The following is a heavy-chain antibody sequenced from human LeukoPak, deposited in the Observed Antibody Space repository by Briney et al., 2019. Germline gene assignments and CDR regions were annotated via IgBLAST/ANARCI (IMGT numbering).Heavy chain of an antibody. J-gene: IGHJ4*02. V-gene: IGHV3-23*01. D-gene: IGHD3-16*01. CDR3: AKGKGDTGGSFDY. CDR2: ISCSGGST. CDR1: GFTFSSYA. Sequence: GGSLRLSCAASGFTFSSYAMSWVRQAPGKGLEWVSGISCSGGSTYYADSVKGRITISRDNSKNTLYLQMNSLRAEDTAVYYCAKGKGDTGGSFDYWGQGTLVTVSS.